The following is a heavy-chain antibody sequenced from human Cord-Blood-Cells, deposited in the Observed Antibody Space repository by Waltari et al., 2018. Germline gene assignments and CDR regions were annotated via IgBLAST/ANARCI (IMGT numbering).Heavy chain of an antibody. V-gene: IGHV3-11*01. Sequence: QVQLVESGGGLVKPGGSLRLSCAASGFTFSDYYMSWIRQAPGKGLEWVSKISSRGSTIDYAASVKGRFTISRDNAKNSLYLQMNSRRAEDTAVYYCARERGWELLLDYWGQGTLVTVSS. J-gene: IGHJ4*02. CDR2: ISSRGSTI. D-gene: IGHD2-15*01. CDR3: ARERGWELLLDY. CDR1: GFTFSDYY.